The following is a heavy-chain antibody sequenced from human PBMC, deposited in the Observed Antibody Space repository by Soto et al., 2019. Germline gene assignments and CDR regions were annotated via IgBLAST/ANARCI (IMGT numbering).Heavy chain of an antibody. J-gene: IGHJ6*02. CDR1: GYTFTSYG. Sequence: ASVKVSCKASGYTFTSYGISWVRQAPGQGLEWMGWISAYNGNTNYAQKIQGRVTMTTDTSTSTAYMELRSLRSDDTAVYYCARQYGSGVRYGMDVWGQGTTVTVSS. CDR2: ISAYNGNT. D-gene: IGHD3-10*01. V-gene: IGHV1-18*01. CDR3: ARQYGSGVRYGMDV.